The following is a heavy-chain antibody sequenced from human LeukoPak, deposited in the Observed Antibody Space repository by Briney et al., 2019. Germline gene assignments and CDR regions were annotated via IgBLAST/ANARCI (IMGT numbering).Heavy chain of an antibody. CDR3: AKDLDRYSGYDSWGYFDH. Sequence: GGSLRLSCAASGFTFSSYAMSWVRQAPGKGLEWVSAISGSGGSTYYADSVKGRFTISRDNSKNTLYLQMNSLRAEDTAVYYCAKDLDRYSGYDSWGYFDHWGQGILVTVSS. CDR1: GFTFSSYA. J-gene: IGHJ4*02. V-gene: IGHV3-23*01. D-gene: IGHD5-12*01. CDR2: ISGSGGST.